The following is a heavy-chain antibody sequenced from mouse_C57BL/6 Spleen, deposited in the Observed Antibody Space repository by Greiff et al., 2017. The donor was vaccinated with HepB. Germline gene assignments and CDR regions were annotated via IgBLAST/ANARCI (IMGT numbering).Heavy chain of an antibody. J-gene: IGHJ2*01. CDR3: DKKGRSLYFDY. CDR2: IWRGGST. V-gene: IGHV2-5*01. Sequence: VKLQQSGPGLVQPSQSLSITCTVSGFSLTSYGVHWVRQSPGKGLEWLGVIWRGGSTDYNAAFMSRLSITKDNSKSHVFFKMHSLQADDTAIYYCDKKGRSLYFDYWGQGTTLTVSS. CDR1: GFSLTSYG.